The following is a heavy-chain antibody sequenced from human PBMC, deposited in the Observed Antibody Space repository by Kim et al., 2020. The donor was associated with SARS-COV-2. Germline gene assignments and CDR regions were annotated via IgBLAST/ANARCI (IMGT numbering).Heavy chain of an antibody. CDR3: ARDSWDERYYYYYGMDV. D-gene: IGHD1-26*01. Sequence: PKSRVTISVDTSKNQFSLKLSSVTAADTAVYYCARDSWDERYYYYYGMDVWGQGTTVTVSS. J-gene: IGHJ6*02. V-gene: IGHV4-59*01.